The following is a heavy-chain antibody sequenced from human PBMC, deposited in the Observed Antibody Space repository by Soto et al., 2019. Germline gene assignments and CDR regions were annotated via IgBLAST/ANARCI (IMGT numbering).Heavy chain of an antibody. V-gene: IGHV3-7*01. CDR2: IKQDGSEK. CDR1: GFTCSSYG. CDR3: AGRSYCSSTSCYMRYYYYYGMDV. Sequence: GGSLRLSCAASGFTCSSYGMSWVRQAPGKGLEWVANIKQDGSEKYYVDSVKGRFTISRDNAKNSLYLQMNSLRAEDTAVYYCAGRSYCSSTSCYMRYYYYYGMDVWGQGTTVTVSS. J-gene: IGHJ6*02. D-gene: IGHD2-2*02.